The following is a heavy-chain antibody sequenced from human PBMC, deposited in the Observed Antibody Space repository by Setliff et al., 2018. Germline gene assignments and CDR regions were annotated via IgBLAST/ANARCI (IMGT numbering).Heavy chain of an antibody. CDR2: INQDGSEK. D-gene: IGHD6-19*01. J-gene: IGHJ4*02. CDR1: GFTFSSYW. V-gene: IGHV3-7*01. Sequence: GGSLRLSCAASGFTFSSYWMSWVRQAPGKGLEWVANINQDGSEKYYVDSVKGRFTISRDNAKNSLYLQMNSLRADDTAVYYCTRGFGAGIMASWGQGTLVTVSS. CDR3: TRGFGAGIMAS.